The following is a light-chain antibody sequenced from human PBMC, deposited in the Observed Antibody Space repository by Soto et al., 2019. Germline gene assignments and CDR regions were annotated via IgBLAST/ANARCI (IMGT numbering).Light chain of an antibody. CDR3: QQYGSSPRT. Sequence: IVLTQYPGTLSLSPGERATLSCRASQSVSSNFLAWYQQKPGQAPRLLIYGASNRATGIPDRFSGSGSGTDFTLTISRLEPEDFAVYYCQQYGSSPRTFGQGTKVDTK. J-gene: IGKJ1*01. CDR1: QSVSSNF. V-gene: IGKV3-20*01. CDR2: GAS.